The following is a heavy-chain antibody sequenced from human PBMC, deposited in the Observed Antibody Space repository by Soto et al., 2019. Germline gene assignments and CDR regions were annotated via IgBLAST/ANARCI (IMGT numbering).Heavy chain of an antibody. D-gene: IGHD2-15*01. CDR3: SRVVVVAATRKWGNWFDP. CDR2: IYHSGST. V-gene: IGHV4-4*02. CDR1: SGSISSSNW. Sequence: SETLSLTCAVSSGSISSSNWWSWVRQPPGKGLEWIGEIYHSGSTNYNPSLKSRVTISVDKSKNQFSLKLSSVTAADTAVYYCSRVVVVAATRKWGNWFDPWGQGTLVTVSS. J-gene: IGHJ5*02.